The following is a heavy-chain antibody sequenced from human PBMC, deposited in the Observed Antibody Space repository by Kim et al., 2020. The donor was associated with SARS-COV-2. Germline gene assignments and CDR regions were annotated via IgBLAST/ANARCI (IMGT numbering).Heavy chain of an antibody. V-gene: IGHV1-3*01. CDR2: IDADNGNT. J-gene: IGHJ4*02. CDR1: GYTFTSYA. Sequence: ASVKVSCEASGYTFTSYAFHWVRQAPGQGPEWMGWIDADNGNTKYSQKFQGRVTITRDTSARTAYMELSSLRSEDTAVYYCARNEDYWGQGTLVTVSS. CDR3: ARNEDY.